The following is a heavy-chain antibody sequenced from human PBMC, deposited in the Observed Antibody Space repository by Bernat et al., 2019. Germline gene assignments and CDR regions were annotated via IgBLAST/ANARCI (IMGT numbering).Heavy chain of an antibody. CDR3: ARPILVRGVMWGNWFDP. Sequence: QVQLVQSGAEVKKPGSSVKVSCKASVGTFSSYAISWVRQAPGQGLEWMGGIIPIFGTTNYTQRFKGRVTITADKSTSTAYMELSSLNAEGTAVYYCARPILVRGVMWGNWFDPWGQGTLVTVSS. J-gene: IGHJ5*02. CDR1: VGTFSSYA. V-gene: IGHV1-69*06. CDR2: IIPIFGTT. D-gene: IGHD3-10*01.